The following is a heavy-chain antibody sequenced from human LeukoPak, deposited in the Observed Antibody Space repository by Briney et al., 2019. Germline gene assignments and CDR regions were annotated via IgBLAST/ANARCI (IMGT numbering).Heavy chain of an antibody. Sequence: PSETLSLTCAVYGGSISGYYWSWLRQPPGRGREWVGESNDSGSTNYTPSLKRRVTISLDTSKNQFSLRLRSVTAADTAVYYCARGKDDYDFWSGYPHWGQGTLVTVSS. CDR3: ARGKDDYDFWSGYPH. J-gene: IGHJ4*02. D-gene: IGHD3-3*01. V-gene: IGHV4-34*01. CDR1: GGSISGYY. CDR2: SNDSGST.